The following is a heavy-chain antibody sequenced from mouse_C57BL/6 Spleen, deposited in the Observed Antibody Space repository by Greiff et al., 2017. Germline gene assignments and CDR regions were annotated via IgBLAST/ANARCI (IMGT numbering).Heavy chain of an antibody. D-gene: IGHD2-5*01. V-gene: IGHV5-12*01. Sequence: EVQLVESGGGLVQPGGSLKLSCAASGFTFSDYYMYWVRQTPEKRLEWVAYISNGGGSTYYPDTVKGRFTISRDNAKNTLYLQMSRLKSEDTAMYYCARLYSNYEAMDYWGQGTSVTVSS. CDR3: ARLYSNYEAMDY. CDR2: ISNGGGST. J-gene: IGHJ4*01. CDR1: GFTFSDYY.